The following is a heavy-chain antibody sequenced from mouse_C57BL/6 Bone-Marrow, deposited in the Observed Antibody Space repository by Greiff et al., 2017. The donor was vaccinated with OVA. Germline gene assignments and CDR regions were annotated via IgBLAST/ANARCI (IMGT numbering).Heavy chain of an antibody. Sequence: DVKLVESEGGLVQPGSSMKLSCTASGFTFSDYYMAWVRQVPEKGLEWVANINYDGSSTYYLASLQSRFIISRDNAKNILYLQMSSLKSEDTATYDCARDPGYYAMDYWGQGTSVTVSS. J-gene: IGHJ4*01. CDR3: ARDPGYYAMDY. V-gene: IGHV5-16*01. CDR1: GFTFSDYY. CDR2: INYDGSST.